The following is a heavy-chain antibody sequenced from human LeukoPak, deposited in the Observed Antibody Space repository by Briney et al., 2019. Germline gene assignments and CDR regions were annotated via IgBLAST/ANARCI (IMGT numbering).Heavy chain of an antibody. CDR2: MNPNSGNT. V-gene: IGHV1-8*01. CDR3: ARGKITGAYYYYGMDV. Sequence: ASVKVSCKASGYTFTSYDINWVRQATGQGLEWMGWMNPNSGNTGYAQKFPGRVTMTRNTSISTAYMELSSLRSEDTAVYYCARGKITGAYYYYGMDVWGQGATVTVSS. J-gene: IGHJ6*02. CDR1: GYTFTSYD. D-gene: IGHD7-27*01.